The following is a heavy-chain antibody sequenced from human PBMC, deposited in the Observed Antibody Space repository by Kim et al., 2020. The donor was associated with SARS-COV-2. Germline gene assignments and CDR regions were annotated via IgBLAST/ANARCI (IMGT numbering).Heavy chain of an antibody. CDR3: ASNGNPHYYYYYGMDV. CDR1: GGTFSSYA. V-gene: IGHV1-69*13. J-gene: IGHJ6*02. D-gene: IGHD2-8*01. CDR2: IIPIFGTA. Sequence: SVKVSCKASGGTFSSYAISWVRQAPGQGLEWMGGIIPIFGTANYAQKFQGRVTITADESTSTAYMELSSLRSEDTAVYYCASNGNPHYYYYYGMDVWGQGTTVTGSS.